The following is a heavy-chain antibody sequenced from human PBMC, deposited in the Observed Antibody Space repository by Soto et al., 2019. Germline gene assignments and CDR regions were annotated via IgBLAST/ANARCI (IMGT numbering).Heavy chain of an antibody. Sequence: SETLSLTCAVSGGSISSSNWWSWVRQPPGKGLEWIGEIYHSGSTNYNPSLKSRVTISVDKSKNQFSLKLSSVTAADTAVYYCASGARRDGYNDFDYWGQGTLVTVSS. CDR2: IYHSGST. CDR1: GGSISSSNW. CDR3: ASGARRDGYNDFDY. V-gene: IGHV4-4*02. D-gene: IGHD5-12*01. J-gene: IGHJ4*02.